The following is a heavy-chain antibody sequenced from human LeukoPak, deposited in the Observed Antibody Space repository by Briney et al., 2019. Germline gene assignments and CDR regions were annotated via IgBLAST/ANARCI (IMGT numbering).Heavy chain of an antibody. V-gene: IGHV3-11*01. J-gene: IGHJ5*02. CDR3: ATDGAGFDT. Sequence: AGGSLRLSCAASGFTSNDYYMSWIRQAPGKGLEWLSYINIGGTNTHYADSVKGRFTISRDNAKKSLYLEMNNLRAEDTAVYYCATDGAGFDTWGQGVLVTVSS. CDR1: GFTSNDYY. CDR2: INIGGTNT.